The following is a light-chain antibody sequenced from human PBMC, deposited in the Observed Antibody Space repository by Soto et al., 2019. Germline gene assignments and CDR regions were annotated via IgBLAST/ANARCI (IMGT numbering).Light chain of an antibody. V-gene: IGKV3-15*01. CDR3: QQYNNWPPWIT. J-gene: IGKJ5*01. CDR2: DVS. Sequence: EIVMTQSPATLSVSPGDGATLSCRASQSVGSNLAWFQQKPGQAPRLLIYDVSTRATGVPVRFAGSGSGTEFTLTLSSLQSEDFAVYYCQQYNNWPPWITFGQGTRLEIK. CDR1: QSVGSN.